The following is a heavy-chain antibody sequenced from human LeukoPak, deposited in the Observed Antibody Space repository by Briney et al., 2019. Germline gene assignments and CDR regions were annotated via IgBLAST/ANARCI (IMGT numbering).Heavy chain of an antibody. V-gene: IGHV3-7*01. CDR1: GFTFSNYG. CDR3: ARPRGCGSSRCNNFDY. D-gene: IGHD2-2*01. J-gene: IGHJ4*02. Sequence: AGGSLRLSCAASGFTFSNYGMSWVRQAPGKGLEWVAKMNEYGSEIFYVDSVKGRFIISRDNGKNSLYLQMNRLRAEDTAVYYCARPRGCGSSRCNNFDYWGQGTLVTVSS. CDR2: MNEYGSEI.